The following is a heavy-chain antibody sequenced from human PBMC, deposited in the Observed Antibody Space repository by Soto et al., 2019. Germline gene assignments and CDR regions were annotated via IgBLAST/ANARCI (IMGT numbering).Heavy chain of an antibody. Sequence: GGSVKGSCEASGGNPSNSAISWGRQAPGQGLEWMGGSIPVFGISSYAQNFRGRVRVTAAESTSTAYMGLSGLRGGDTCVYVCAGARRVVAASTAYYALDVWGKGTAVKVSS. V-gene: IGHV1-69*13. CDR2: SIPVFGIS. J-gene: IGHJ6*04. CDR1: GGNPSNSA. D-gene: IGHD2-8*02. CDR3: AGARRVVAASTAYYALDV.